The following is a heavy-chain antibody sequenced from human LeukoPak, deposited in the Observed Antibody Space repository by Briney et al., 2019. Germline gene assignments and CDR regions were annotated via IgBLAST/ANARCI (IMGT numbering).Heavy chain of an antibody. CDR2: INHSGST. D-gene: IGHD2-15*01. J-gene: IGHJ1*01. V-gene: IGHV4-34*01. Sequence: PSETLSLTCAVYGGSFSGYYRSWIRQPPGKGLEWIGEINHSGSTNSSPSLKSRVTISVDTSKNQFSLKLSSVTAADTAMYYCARRLLGYCSGGSCYSGYFQHWGQGTLVTVSS. CDR3: ARRLLGYCSGGSCYSGYFQH. CDR1: GGSFSGYY.